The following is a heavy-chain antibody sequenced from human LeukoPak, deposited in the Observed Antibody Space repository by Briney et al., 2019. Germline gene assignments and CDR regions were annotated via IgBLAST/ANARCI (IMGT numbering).Heavy chain of an antibody. Sequence: PSGTLSLTCAVSGGSISSSNWWSWVRQPPGKGLEWIGEIYHSGSTNYNPSLKSRVTISVDKSKNQFSLKLSSVTAADTAVYFCARGQSGVRGANVPNLMGFDPWGQGTLVIVSS. CDR2: IYHSGST. CDR3: ARGQSGVRGANVPNLMGFDP. V-gene: IGHV4-4*02. CDR1: GGSISSSNW. D-gene: IGHD3-10*01. J-gene: IGHJ5*02.